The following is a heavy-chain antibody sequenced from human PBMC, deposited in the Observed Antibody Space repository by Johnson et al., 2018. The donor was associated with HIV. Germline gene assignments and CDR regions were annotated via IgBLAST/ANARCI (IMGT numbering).Heavy chain of an antibody. V-gene: IGHV3-30*04. CDR2: ISFDGTNK. J-gene: IGHJ3*02. Sequence: QVQLVESGGGVVQPGRSLGLSCTASGFTFSRNAMHWVRQPPGKGLEWVAVISFDGTNKHYGDSVRGRFPISRDNSKSTLLLLMNSLRAEDTAVYYCVRSLCGGDCFSDAFDIWGQGTMVTVSS. CDR1: GFTFSRNA. CDR3: VRSLCGGDCFSDAFDI. D-gene: IGHD2-21*02.